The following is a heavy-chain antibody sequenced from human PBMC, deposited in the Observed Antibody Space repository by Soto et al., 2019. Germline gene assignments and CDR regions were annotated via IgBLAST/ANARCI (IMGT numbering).Heavy chain of an antibody. CDR2: IIPIFGTA. V-gene: IGHV1-69*13. J-gene: IGHJ6*02. D-gene: IGHD4-17*01. CDR3: ARALYGDYLGYYYYGMDV. CDR1: GGTFSSYA. Sequence: GASVKVSCKASGGTFSSYAISWVRQAPGQGLEWVGGIIPIFGTANYAQKFQGRVTITADESTSTAYMELSSLRSEDTAVYYCARALYGDYLGYYYYGMDVWGQGTTVTVSS.